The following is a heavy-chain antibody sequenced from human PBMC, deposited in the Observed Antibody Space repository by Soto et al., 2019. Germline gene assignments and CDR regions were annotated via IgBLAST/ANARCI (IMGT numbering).Heavy chain of an antibody. CDR1: GFTFSSYS. Sequence: GGSLRLSCAASGFTFSSYSMNWVRQAPGKGLEWVSSISSSSSYIYYADSVKGRFTISRDNAKNSLYLQMNSLRAEDTAVYYCARGLVGDPAFYYYGMDVWGQGTTVTVSS. D-gene: IGHD2-2*01. CDR2: ISSSSSYI. CDR3: ARGLVGDPAFYYYGMDV. V-gene: IGHV3-21*01. J-gene: IGHJ6*02.